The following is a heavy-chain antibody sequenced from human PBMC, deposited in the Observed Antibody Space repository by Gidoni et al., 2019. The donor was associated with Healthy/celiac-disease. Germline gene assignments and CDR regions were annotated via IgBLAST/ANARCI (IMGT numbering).Heavy chain of an antibody. D-gene: IGHD6-13*01. J-gene: IGHJ6*02. CDR1: GYTFTSDY. CDR2: INPSGGST. V-gene: IGHV1-46*01. Sequence: QVQLVQSGAEVKKPGASVKVSCKASGYTFTSDYMHWVRQAPGKGLEWMGIINPSGGSTSYAQKFQGRVTMTRDTSTSTVYMELSSLRSEDTAVYSCARDSRIAAAATGNYYYGMDVWGQGTTVTVSS. CDR3: ARDSRIAAAATGNYYYGMDV.